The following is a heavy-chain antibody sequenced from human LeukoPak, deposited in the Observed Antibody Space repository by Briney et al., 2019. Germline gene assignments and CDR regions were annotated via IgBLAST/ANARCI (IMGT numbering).Heavy chain of an antibody. J-gene: IGHJ4*02. D-gene: IGHD2-2*01. CDR3: AKARGDRYCSSTSCYGGSY. V-gene: IGHV3-9*01. CDR1: GFTFDDYA. Sequence: GGSLRLSCAASGFTFDDYAMRWVRQAPGKGLEWVSGISCNSGSIGYADSVKGRFTISRDNAKNSLYLQMNSLRAEDTALYYCAKARGDRYCSSTSCYGGSYWGQGNLVTVSS. CDR2: ISCNSGSI.